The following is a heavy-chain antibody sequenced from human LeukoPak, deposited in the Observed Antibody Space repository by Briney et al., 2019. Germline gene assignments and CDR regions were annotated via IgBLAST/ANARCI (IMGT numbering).Heavy chain of an antibody. V-gene: IGHV3-20*04. J-gene: IGHJ3*02. CDR3: ARESSLLDAFDI. D-gene: IGHD2-15*01. CDR1: GSTFDDYV. Sequence: PGGSLRLSCAASGSTFDDYVMSWVRQAPGKGLEWVSGINWNGGSTGYADSVKGRFTISRDNAKNSLYLQMNSLRAEDTALYYCARESSLLDAFDIWGQGTMVTVSS. CDR2: INWNGGST.